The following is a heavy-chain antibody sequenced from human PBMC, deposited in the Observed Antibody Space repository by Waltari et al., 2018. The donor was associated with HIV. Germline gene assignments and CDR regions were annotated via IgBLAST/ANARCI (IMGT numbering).Heavy chain of an antibody. CDR2: IYHSGST. V-gene: IGHV4-38-2*02. CDR3: ARDDRLYLDY. J-gene: IGHJ4*02. Sequence: QVQLQESGPGLVKPSETLSLTCAAPGYSISSAFYWGWIRQPPGKGLEWIGIIYHSGSTYYNPSLTSRVTISVDTSKNQFSLKLSSVTAADTAVYYCARDDRLYLDYWGQGTLVTVSS. CDR1: GYSISSAFY. D-gene: IGHD3-22*01.